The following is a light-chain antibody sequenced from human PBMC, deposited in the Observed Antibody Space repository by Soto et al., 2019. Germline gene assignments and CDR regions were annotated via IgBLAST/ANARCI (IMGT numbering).Light chain of an antibody. J-gene: IGKJ4*01. V-gene: IGKV1-33*01. CDR2: DAS. Sequence: DIQMTQSQSSLAASEGDRSTTISRPGPDIRNNWNWYQQKPGQAPRLLIHDASRLQTGVPSRFSGSGSGTDFILTITSLQPDDIATYHCQQYDNLPLTFGGGTKVEI. CDR1: PDIRNN. CDR3: QQYDNLPLT.